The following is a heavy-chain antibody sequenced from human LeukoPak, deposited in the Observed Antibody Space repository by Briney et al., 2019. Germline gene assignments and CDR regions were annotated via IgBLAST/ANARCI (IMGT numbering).Heavy chain of an antibody. CDR3: ARAQSSGWTDAFDI. CDR2: ISSSSSTI. CDR1: GFTFSSYS. V-gene: IGHV3-48*04. D-gene: IGHD6-19*01. J-gene: IGHJ3*02. Sequence: GGSLRLSCAASGFTFSSYSMNWVRQAPGKGLEWVSYISSSSSTIYYADSVKGRFTISRDNAKNSLYLQMNSLRAEDTAVYYCARAQSSGWTDAFDIWGQGTMVTVSS.